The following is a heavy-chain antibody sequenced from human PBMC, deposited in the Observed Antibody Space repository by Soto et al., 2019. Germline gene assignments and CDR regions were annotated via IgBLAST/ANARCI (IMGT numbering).Heavy chain of an antibody. D-gene: IGHD3-10*01. CDR1: GYTFTSYA. CDR2: INAGNGNT. J-gene: IGHJ4*03. V-gene: IGHV1-3*01. Sequence: ASVKVSCKASGYTFTSYAMHWVRQAPGQRLEWMGWINAGNGNTKYSQKFQGRVTITRDTSASTAYMELSSLRSEDTAVYYCARDYYGSGSYYSPRFDIWGPGTIVTLSS. CDR3: ARDYYGSGSYYSPRFDI.